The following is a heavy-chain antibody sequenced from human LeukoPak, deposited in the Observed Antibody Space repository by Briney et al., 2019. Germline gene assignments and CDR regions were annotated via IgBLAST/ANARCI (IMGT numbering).Heavy chain of an antibody. V-gene: IGHV4-4*07. CDR2: IYTSGST. CDR3: ARGAAAVNDAFDI. CDR1: GGSISNYY. J-gene: IGHJ3*02. D-gene: IGHD6-13*01. Sequence: SETLSLTCSVSGGSISNYYWSWIRQPAGKGLEWIGRIYTSGSTNYNPSLKSRVTMSVDTSKTQFPLKLSSVTAADTAVYYCARGAAAVNDAFDIWGQGTMVTVSS.